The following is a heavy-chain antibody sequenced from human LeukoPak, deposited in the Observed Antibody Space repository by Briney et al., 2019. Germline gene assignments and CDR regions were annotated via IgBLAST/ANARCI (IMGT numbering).Heavy chain of an antibody. CDR3: ARDSKPPISKRTRDSSGYYYNY. CDR2: IYYSGST. V-gene: IGHV4-59*01. D-gene: IGHD3-22*01. Sequence: SETLSLTCTVSGGSISSYYWSWIRQPPGKGLEWIGYIYYSGSTNYNPSLKSRVTISVDTSKNQFSLKLSSVTAADTAVNYCARDSKPPISKRTRDSSGYYYNYWGQGTLVTVSS. J-gene: IGHJ4*02. CDR1: GGSISSYY.